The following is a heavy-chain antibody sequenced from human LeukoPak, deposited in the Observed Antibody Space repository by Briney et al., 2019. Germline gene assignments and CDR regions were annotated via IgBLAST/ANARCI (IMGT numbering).Heavy chain of an antibody. V-gene: IGHV4-34*01. CDR2: INHSGST. Sequence: RSSETLSLTCAVYGGSFSGYYWSWIRQPPGKGLEWIGEINHSGSTNYNPSLKSRVTTSVDASKNQFSLKLSSVTAADTAVYYCARVSYYFDYWGQGTLVTVSS. CDR1: GGSFSGYY. J-gene: IGHJ4*02. CDR3: ARVSYYFDY.